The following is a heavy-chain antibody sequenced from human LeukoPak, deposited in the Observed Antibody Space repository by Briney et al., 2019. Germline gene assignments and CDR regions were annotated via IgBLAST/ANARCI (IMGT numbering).Heavy chain of an antibody. J-gene: IGHJ1*01. Sequence: PGGSLRLSCAASRFTFSSYSMNWVCQAPGKGLEWVSSISSSSSYIYYADSVKGRFTISRDNAKNSLYLQMNSLRAEDTAVYYCARGWVGAITEYFQQWGQGTLVTVSS. V-gene: IGHV3-21*01. CDR1: RFTFSSYS. CDR2: ISSSSSYI. CDR3: ARGWVGAITEYFQQ. D-gene: IGHD1-26*01.